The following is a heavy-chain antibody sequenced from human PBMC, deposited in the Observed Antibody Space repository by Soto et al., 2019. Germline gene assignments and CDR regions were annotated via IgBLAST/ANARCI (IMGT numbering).Heavy chain of an antibody. D-gene: IGHD3-3*02. J-gene: IGHJ4*02. Sequence: SLRLSCAASGFTLTSSAMSWSFSAPGEGMECVAGITDSGGSTYYADSVKGRFTISRDNSKNTLYLQMNSLRAEDTAVYSCAKVSGAFYYFDYWGQGTLVTVS. CDR2: ITDSGGST. V-gene: IGHV3-23*01. CDR3: AKVSGAFYYFDY. CDR1: GFTLTSSA.